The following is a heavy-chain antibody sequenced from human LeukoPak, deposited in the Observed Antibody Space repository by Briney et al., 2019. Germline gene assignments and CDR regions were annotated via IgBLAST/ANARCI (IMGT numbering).Heavy chain of an antibody. CDR2: IIPIFGTA. V-gene: IGHV1-69*05. CDR3: ARGVYDILTGYTFDY. Sequence: ASVKVSCKASGGTFSSYAISWVRQAPGQGLEWMGRIIPIFGTANYAQKFQGRVTITTDESTSTAYMELSSLRSEDTAVYYCARGVYDILTGYTFDYWGQGTLVTVSS. CDR1: GGTFSSYA. D-gene: IGHD3-9*01. J-gene: IGHJ4*02.